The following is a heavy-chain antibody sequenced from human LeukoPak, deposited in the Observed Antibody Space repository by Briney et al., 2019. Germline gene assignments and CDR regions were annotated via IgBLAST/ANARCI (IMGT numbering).Heavy chain of an antibody. Sequence: SETLSLPFPVSGGSINSSSYYWGRIRPPPGKILEWIGSMYYSGGSYYNPSLKSRVTISVDTSKNQFSLNLSSVTAADTAVYYCARHLYSGYDFGYWGQGTLVTVSS. CDR1: GGSINSSSYY. D-gene: IGHD5-12*01. V-gene: IGHV4-39*01. CDR3: ARHLYSGYDFGY. CDR2: MYYSGGS. J-gene: IGHJ4*02.